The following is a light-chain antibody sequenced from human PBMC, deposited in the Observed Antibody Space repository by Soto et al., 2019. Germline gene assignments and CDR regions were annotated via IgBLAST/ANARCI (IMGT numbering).Light chain of an antibody. Sequence: EFVLTQSPGTLSLSPGERATLSCMASQTVRNNYLAWYQQKPGQAPRLLIYDTSSRATGVPDRYSASGSGTDFTLTISRLEPEDFAVFFCQQYGTSEIIFGQGTRLEIK. CDR2: DTS. CDR1: QTVRNNY. V-gene: IGKV3-20*01. J-gene: IGKJ5*01. CDR3: QQYGTSEII.